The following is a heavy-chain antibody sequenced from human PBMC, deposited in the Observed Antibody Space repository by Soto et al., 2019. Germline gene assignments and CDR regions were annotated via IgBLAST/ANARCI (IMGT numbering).Heavy chain of an antibody. D-gene: IGHD2-15*01. J-gene: IGHJ6*01. V-gene: IGHV1-2*02. Sequence: AAVKPSCKARVSTITGSVMHSLLQAPGQGNKWMGWINPNSGGTNYAQKCQGRVTMTRDTSISTAYMELSRLRSDDTAVFNCARVAIAAPFPYTSFYRGMFGWG. CDR1: VSTITGSV. CDR3: ARVAIAAPFPYTSFYRGMFG. CDR2: INPNSGGT.